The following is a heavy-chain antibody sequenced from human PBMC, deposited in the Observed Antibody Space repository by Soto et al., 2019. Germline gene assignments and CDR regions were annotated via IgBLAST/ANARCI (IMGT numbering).Heavy chain of an antibody. CDR3: ARGGRRDGYNWMDY. CDR1: GGSFSGYY. V-gene: IGHV4-34*01. J-gene: IGHJ4*02. Sequence: SETLSLTCAVYGGSFSGYYWSWIRQPPGKGLEWIGEINHSGSTNYNPSLKSRVTISVDTSKNQFSLKLSSVTAADTAVYYCARGGRRDGYNWMDYWGQGTLVTVS. D-gene: IGHD5-12*01. CDR2: INHSGST.